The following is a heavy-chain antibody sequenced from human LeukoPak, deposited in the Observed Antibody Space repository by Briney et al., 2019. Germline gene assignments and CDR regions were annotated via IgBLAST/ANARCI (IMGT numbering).Heavy chain of an antibody. J-gene: IGHJ6*04. Sequence: GGSLRLSCAASGFTFSSYEMNWVRQAPGKGLGWVSYISSSGSTIYYADSVKGRFTISRDNAKNSLYLQMNSLRAEDTAVYYCARDTSDIVAAYYYYYGMDVWGKGTTVTVSS. CDR3: ARDTSDIVAAYYYYYGMDV. CDR1: GFTFSSYE. V-gene: IGHV3-48*03. CDR2: ISSSGSTI. D-gene: IGHD5-12*01.